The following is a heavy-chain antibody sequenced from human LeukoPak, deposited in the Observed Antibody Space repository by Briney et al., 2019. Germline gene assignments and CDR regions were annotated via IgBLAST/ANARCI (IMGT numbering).Heavy chain of an antibody. CDR3: ITVYDSVAN. J-gene: IGHJ4*02. CDR2: IKSRPDGGTT. Sequence: GGSLRLSCAASGFTFTNAWMDWVRQAPGKGLEWVGRIKSRPDGGTTDYAAPVKGRFTISRDDTKNTLYLHMNSLKTEDTAVYYCITVYDSVANWGQGTLVTVSS. D-gene: IGHD5-12*01. CDR1: GFTFTNAW. V-gene: IGHV3-15*01.